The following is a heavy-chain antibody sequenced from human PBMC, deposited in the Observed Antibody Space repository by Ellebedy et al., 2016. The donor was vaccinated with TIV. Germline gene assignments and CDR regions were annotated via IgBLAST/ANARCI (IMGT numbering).Heavy chain of an antibody. CDR2: IKEDGSDK. V-gene: IGHV3-7*01. D-gene: IGHD6-19*01. CDR3: ARSDGSGWYGLFDY. CDR1: GFTFSSYA. Sequence: GGSLRLSXAASGFTFSSYAMSWVRQAPGKGLEWVANIKEDGSDKYYVDSVKGRFTISRDNAKNSLYLQMNSLRVEDTAVYYCARSDGSGWYGLFDYWGQGTLVTVSS. J-gene: IGHJ4*02.